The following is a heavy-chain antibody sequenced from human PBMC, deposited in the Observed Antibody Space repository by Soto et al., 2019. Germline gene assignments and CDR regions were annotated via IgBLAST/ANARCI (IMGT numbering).Heavy chain of an antibody. V-gene: IGHV1-2*04. CDR1: GYTFTGYY. CDR2: INPNSGGT. D-gene: IGHD6-13*01. CDR3: ARDLGQQLVDY. J-gene: IGHJ4*02. Sequence: ASVKVSCKASGYTFTGYYMHWVRQAPGQGLEWMGWINPNSGGTNYARKFQGWVTMTRDTSISTAYMELSRLRSDDTAVYYCARDLGQQLVDYWGQGTLVTVSS.